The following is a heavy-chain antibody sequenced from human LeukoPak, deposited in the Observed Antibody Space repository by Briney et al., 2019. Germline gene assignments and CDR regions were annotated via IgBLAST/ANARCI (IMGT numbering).Heavy chain of an antibody. Sequence: SETLSLTCTVSGGSMSSYYWSWIRQPPGKGLEWIGYIYYNGNTDYNPSLRSRVTMSVDTSKNQFSLKLSSVTAADTAVYYCARGAAAGTGEPAYWGQGTLVTVSS. D-gene: IGHD6-13*01. V-gene: IGHV4-59*12. CDR2: IYYNGNT. J-gene: IGHJ4*02. CDR1: GGSMSSYY. CDR3: ARGAAAGTGEPAY.